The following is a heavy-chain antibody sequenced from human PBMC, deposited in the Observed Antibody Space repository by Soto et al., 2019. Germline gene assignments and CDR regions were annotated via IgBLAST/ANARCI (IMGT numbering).Heavy chain of an antibody. CDR1: GFTFTTYA. Sequence: GGSLRLSCAASGFTFTTYAMSWVRQAPGKGLEWVSAIGASGGDTYYADSVKGRFTISRDNSKNTLYLQMNSLRAEDTAVYYCARDPPIVQAAFDIWGQGTMVTVSS. V-gene: IGHV3-23*01. CDR2: IGASGGDT. D-gene: IGHD3-16*02. J-gene: IGHJ3*02. CDR3: ARDPPIVQAAFDI.